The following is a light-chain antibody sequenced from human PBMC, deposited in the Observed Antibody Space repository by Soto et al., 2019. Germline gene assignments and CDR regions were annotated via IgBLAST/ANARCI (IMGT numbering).Light chain of an antibody. CDR2: AAS. V-gene: IGKV1-39*01. CDR1: QSVSIY. Sequence: DVQMTQSPSSLSASVGDRVTITCRASQSVSIYLNWYQQKPGKAPNLLISAASSLHSGVPSRFSGSGSGTDFTLTISSLRPEDFATYYCQQSYSTPPRTFGQGTKVDI. CDR3: QQSYSTPPRT. J-gene: IGKJ1*01.